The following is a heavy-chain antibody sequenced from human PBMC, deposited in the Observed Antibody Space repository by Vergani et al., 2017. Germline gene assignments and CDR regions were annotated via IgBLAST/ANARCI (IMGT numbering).Heavy chain of an antibody. CDR2: IYYSGST. Sequence: QVQLQESGPGLVKPSETLSLTCTVSGGPISRYYWSWIRQPPGKGLEWIGYIYYSGSTNYNPSLKGRLTISVDTSKNQFSLKLSSVTAADTAVYYCARAVQPLLWFGELPYYFDYWGQGTLVTVSS. J-gene: IGHJ4*02. CDR3: ARAVQPLLWFGELPYYFDY. D-gene: IGHD3-10*01. V-gene: IGHV4-59*01. CDR1: GGPISRYY.